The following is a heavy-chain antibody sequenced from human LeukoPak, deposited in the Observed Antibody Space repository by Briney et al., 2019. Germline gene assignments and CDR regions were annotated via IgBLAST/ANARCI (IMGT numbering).Heavy chain of an antibody. Sequence: SETLSLTCAVYGGSFSGYYWSWIRQPPGKGLEWIEEINHSGSTNYNPSLKSRVTISVDTSKNQFSLKLSSVTAADTAVYYCARKQRAYSSSSVYTLFDYWGQGTLVTVSS. D-gene: IGHD6-6*01. CDR2: INHSGST. V-gene: IGHV4-34*01. CDR1: GGSFSGYY. CDR3: ARKQRAYSSSSVYTLFDY. J-gene: IGHJ4*02.